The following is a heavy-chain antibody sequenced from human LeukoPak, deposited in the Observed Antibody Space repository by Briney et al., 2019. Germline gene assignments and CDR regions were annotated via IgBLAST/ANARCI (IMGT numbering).Heavy chain of an antibody. V-gene: IGHV3-49*03. J-gene: IGHJ4*02. CDR1: GFTFGDYA. CDR3: TRSRGYSYGYSDY. Sequence: GGSLRLSCTASGFTFGDYAMSWFRQAPGKGLEWVGFIRSKAYDETTEYAASVKGRFTISRDDSKSIAYLQMNSLKTEDTAVYSCTRSRGYSYGYSDYWGQGTPVTVSS. D-gene: IGHD5-18*01. CDR2: IRSKAYDETT.